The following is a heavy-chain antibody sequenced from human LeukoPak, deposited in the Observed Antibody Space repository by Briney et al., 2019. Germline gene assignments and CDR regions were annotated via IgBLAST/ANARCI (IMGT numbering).Heavy chain of an antibody. CDR2: IRSKTDGGTT. CDR3: TTITNSGYYDY. D-gene: IGHD1-26*01. CDR1: GFTFSNAW. Sequence: GGSLRLSCAASGFTFSNAWMSWVRQAPGQGLEWLGRIRSKTDGGTTDYASPVKGRFTISREDSKNTLYLQMNSLKTEDTAVYFCTTITNSGYYDYWGQGTLVTVSS. V-gene: IGHV3-15*01. J-gene: IGHJ4*02.